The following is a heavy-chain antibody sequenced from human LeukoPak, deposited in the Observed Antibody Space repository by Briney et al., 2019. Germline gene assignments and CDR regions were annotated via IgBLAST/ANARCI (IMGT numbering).Heavy chain of an antibody. Sequence: GGSLRLSCATAGCTFSTFGIHWVRQPPAKGLEWAAAVQSDGSKQYYGDSVKGRFTISRDSSKNTVYLQMNSLRDEDTAVYYCARDVDTSSHSSQLDPWGQGTLVTVSS. D-gene: IGHD5-18*01. V-gene: IGHV3-33*01. J-gene: IGHJ5*02. CDR2: VQSDGSKQ. CDR1: GCTFSTFG. CDR3: ARDVDTSSHSSQLDP.